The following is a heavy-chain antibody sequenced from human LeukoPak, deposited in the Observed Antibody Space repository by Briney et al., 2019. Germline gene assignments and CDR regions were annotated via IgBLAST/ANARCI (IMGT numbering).Heavy chain of an antibody. Sequence: ASVKVSCKASGYTFTGYYMHWVRQAPGQGLEWMGWINPNSGGTNYAQKFQGRVTMTRDTSISTAYMELSRLRSDDTAVYYCARGRAEYYDILTGYSDFDYWGQGTLVTVSS. J-gene: IGHJ4*02. D-gene: IGHD3-9*01. CDR3: ARGRAEYYDILTGYSDFDY. CDR2: INPNSGGT. V-gene: IGHV1-2*02. CDR1: GYTFTGYY.